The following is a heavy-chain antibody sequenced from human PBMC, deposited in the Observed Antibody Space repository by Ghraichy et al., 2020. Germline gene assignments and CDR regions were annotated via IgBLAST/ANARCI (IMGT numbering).Heavy chain of an antibody. J-gene: IGHJ3*02. CDR3: ARDGVGSSSGSAFDI. CDR2: IGTAGDT. D-gene: IGHD6-13*01. CDR1: GFTFSSYD. Sequence: GGSLRLSCAASGFTFSSYDMHWVRQATGKGLEWVSAIGTAGDTYYPGSVKGRFTISRENAKNSLYLQMNSLRAGDTAVYYCARDGVGSSSGSAFDIWGQGTMVTVSS. V-gene: IGHV3-13*01.